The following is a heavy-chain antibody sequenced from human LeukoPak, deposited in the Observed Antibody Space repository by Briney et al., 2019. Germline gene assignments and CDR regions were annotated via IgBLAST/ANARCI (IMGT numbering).Heavy chain of an antibody. Sequence: ASVKVSCKASGYTFTGYYMHWVRQAPGQGLEWMGWINPNSGGTNYAQKFRGRVTMTRDTSISTAYMELSRLRSDDTAVYYCARDQSEVDIVVVPAAKYYYYYYYMDVWGKGTTVTVSS. CDR3: ARDQSEVDIVVVPAAKYYYYYYYMDV. V-gene: IGHV1-2*02. J-gene: IGHJ6*03. CDR2: INPNSGGT. CDR1: GYTFTGYY. D-gene: IGHD2-2*03.